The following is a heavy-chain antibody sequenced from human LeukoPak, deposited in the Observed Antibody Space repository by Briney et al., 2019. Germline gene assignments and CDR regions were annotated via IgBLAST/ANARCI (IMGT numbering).Heavy chain of an antibody. V-gene: IGHV3-48*03. D-gene: IGHD1-26*01. J-gene: IGHJ3*02. CDR1: GFTFSSYE. CDR2: ISSSGSTI. Sequence: PGGSLRLSCAASGFTFSSYEMNWVRQAPGKGLEWVSYISSSGSTIYYADSVKGRFTISRDNANNSLYLQMDSLRAEDTAVYYCARESGSCFSAFDIWGQGTMVTVSS. CDR3: ARESGSCFSAFDI.